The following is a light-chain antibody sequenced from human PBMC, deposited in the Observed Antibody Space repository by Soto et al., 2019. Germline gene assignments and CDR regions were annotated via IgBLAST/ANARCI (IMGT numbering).Light chain of an antibody. J-gene: IGLJ2*01. V-gene: IGLV2-8*01. Sequence: QSALTQPPSASGSPGQSVTISCTGTSSDVGGSNYVSWYQQHPGKAPKLMIYEVSKRPSGVPDRFSGSKSGNTASLSVSGLQGEDEADYYCSSYAGSNNPVVFGGGTKLTVL. CDR3: SSYAGSNNPVV. CDR1: SSDVGGSNY. CDR2: EVS.